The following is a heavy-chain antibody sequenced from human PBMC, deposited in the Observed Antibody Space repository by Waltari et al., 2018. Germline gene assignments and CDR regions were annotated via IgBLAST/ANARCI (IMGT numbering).Heavy chain of an antibody. CDR1: GGSFSGYY. Sequence: QEQLQQWGAGLLKPSETLSRTCAVTGHGGSFSGYYWNWIRQPPGKGLEWIGEIDHSVRTKYNPSLESRVIMSVDTSKKYFSLKLSSVTAADTAVYYCTRGGRRRYFDLWGRGTLVSVSS. V-gene: IGHV4-34*01. CDR3: TRGGRRRYFDL. CDR2: IDHSVRT. J-gene: IGHJ2*01.